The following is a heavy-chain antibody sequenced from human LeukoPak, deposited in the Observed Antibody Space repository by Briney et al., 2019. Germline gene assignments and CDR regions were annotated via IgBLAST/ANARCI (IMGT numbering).Heavy chain of an antibody. V-gene: IGHV3-23*01. CDR2: ISGSGGST. CDR3: AKAPVTTCSGAYCYPFDY. Sequence: GSLRLSCAASGFTFSSYAMSWVRQAPGKGLEWVSAISGSGGSTNYADSVKGRFTISRDSSKNTLYLQMNRLRAEDAAVYYCAKAPVTTCSGAYCYPFDYWGQGTLVTVSS. J-gene: IGHJ4*02. D-gene: IGHD2-21*01. CDR1: GFTFSSYA.